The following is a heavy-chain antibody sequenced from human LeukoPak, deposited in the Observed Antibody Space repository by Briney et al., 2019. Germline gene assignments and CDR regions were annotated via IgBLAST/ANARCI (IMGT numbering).Heavy chain of an antibody. V-gene: IGHV3-64*01. CDR2: ISSNGGST. Sequence: PGGSLRLSCAASGFTLSSYAMHWVRQAPGKGLEYVSAISSNGGSTYYANSVKGRFTISRDNSKNTLYLQMGSLRAEDMAVYYCARVRGVVPAAISDYWGQGTLVTVSS. CDR1: GFTLSSYA. J-gene: IGHJ4*02. D-gene: IGHD2-2*01. CDR3: ARVRGVVPAAISDY.